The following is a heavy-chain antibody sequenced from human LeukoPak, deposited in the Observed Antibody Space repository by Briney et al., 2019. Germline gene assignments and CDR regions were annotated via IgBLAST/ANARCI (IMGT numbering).Heavy chain of an antibody. V-gene: IGHV3-7*01. J-gene: IGHJ4*02. CDR3: ATKEPSTSGWSY. CDR2: IKEDGSEK. CDR1: RFTFNRDW. D-gene: IGHD6-19*01. Sequence: GGSLRLSCAASRFTFNRDWTAWVRQAPGKGLEWVANIKEDGSEKNYVDSVKGRFTISRDNAVNSVYLQMNDLRAEDTGGYYCATKEPSTSGWSYWGQGTLVTVSS.